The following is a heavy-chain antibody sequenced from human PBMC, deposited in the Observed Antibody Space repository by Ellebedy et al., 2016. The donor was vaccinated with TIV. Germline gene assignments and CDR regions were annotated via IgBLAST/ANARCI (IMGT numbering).Heavy chain of an antibody. J-gene: IGHJ4*02. Sequence: GESLKISCATSGFTFGGYGIHWVRQAPGKGLEWVAVIWYDGTTKYYIDSVKGRFSISRDSSKNTVFLQMDSLRPEDTATYYCAKDLDSSSSSGFDYWGQGALVIVSS. CDR2: IWYDGTTK. CDR1: GFTFGGYG. D-gene: IGHD6-6*01. CDR3: AKDLDSSSSSGFDY. V-gene: IGHV3-33*06.